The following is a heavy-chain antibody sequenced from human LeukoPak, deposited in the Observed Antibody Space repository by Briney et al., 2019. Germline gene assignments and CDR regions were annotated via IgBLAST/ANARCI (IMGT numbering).Heavy chain of an antibody. D-gene: IGHD3-22*01. CDR1: GFTFSSYW. CDR2: IKQDGSEK. V-gene: IGHV3-7*01. Sequence: PGGSLRLSCAASGFTFSSYWMSWVRQASGKGLEWVANIKQDGSEKYYVDSVKGRFTISRDNAKNSLYLQMNSLRAEDTAVYYCARDLRSSGYYAFDYWGQGTLVTVSS. J-gene: IGHJ4*02. CDR3: ARDLRSSGYYAFDY.